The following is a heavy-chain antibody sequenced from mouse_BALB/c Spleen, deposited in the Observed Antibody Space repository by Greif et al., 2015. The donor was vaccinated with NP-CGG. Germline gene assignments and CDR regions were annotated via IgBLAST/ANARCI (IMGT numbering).Heavy chain of an antibody. J-gene: IGHJ1*01. Sequence: EVMLVESGGGLVKPGGSLKLSCAASGFTFSSYAMSWVRQTPVKRLEWVATISSGGSYTYYPDSVKGRFTISRDNAKNTLYLQMSSLRSEDTAMYYCARRGFITTVDWYFDVWGAGTTVTVSS. CDR1: GFTFSSYA. CDR3: ARRGFITTVDWYFDV. V-gene: IGHV5-9-1*01. D-gene: IGHD1-1*01. CDR2: ISSGGSYT.